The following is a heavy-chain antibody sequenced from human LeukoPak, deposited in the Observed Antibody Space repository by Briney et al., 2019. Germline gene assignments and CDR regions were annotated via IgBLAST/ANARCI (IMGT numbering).Heavy chain of an antibody. D-gene: IGHD6-13*01. V-gene: IGHV4-61*02. J-gene: IGHJ2*01. Sequence: SETLSLTCNVSGSSISSGSYYWSWIRQPAGKGLEWIGRVYDSGSTNYNPSLKSRVSISIDTSKNQFSLNLSSVTAADTAVYYCARVIEQQRGGYFDLWGRGTLVTVSS. CDR2: VYDSGST. CDR1: GSSISSGSYY. CDR3: ARVIEQQRGGYFDL.